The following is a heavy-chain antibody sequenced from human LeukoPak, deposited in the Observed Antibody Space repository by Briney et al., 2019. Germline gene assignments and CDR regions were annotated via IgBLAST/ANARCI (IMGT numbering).Heavy chain of an antibody. J-gene: IGHJ4*02. CDR2: INTNTGNP. CDR3: ARKGYYYDSSGYYIWGSDFDY. CDR1: GYTFTSYA. V-gene: IGHV7-4-1*02. D-gene: IGHD3-22*01. Sequence: GASVKVSCKASGYTFTSYAMNWVRQAPGQGLEWMGWINTNTGNPTYAQGFTGRFAFSLDTSVSTAYLQISSLKAEDTAVYYCARKGYYYDSSGYYIWGSDFDYWGQGTLVTVSS.